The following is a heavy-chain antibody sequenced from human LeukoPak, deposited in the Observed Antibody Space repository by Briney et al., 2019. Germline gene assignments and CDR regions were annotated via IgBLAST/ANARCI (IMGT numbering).Heavy chain of an antibody. V-gene: IGHV1-8*01. Sequence: ASVKVSCKASGYTFTSYDINWVRQATGQGLEWMGWMNPNSGNTGYAQKSQGRVTMTRNTSISTAYMELSSLGSEDTAVYYCARSLVGATYNWFDPWGQGTLVTVSS. CDR3: ARSLVGATYNWFDP. D-gene: IGHD1-26*01. CDR1: GYTFTSYD. CDR2: MNPNSGNT. J-gene: IGHJ5*02.